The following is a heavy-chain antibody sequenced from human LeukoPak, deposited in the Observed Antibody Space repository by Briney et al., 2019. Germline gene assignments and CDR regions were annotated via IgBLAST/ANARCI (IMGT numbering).Heavy chain of an antibody. V-gene: IGHV1-8*01. J-gene: IGHJ3*02. CDR2: MNPNSGNT. CDR1: GYTFTSYD. CDR3: ARNFYGDYGHYAFDI. Sequence: ASVTVSCKASGYTFTSYDINWVRQATGQGLEWMGWMNPNSGNTGYAQKFQGRVTMTRNTSISTAYMELSSLRSEDTAVYYCARNFYGDYGHYAFDIWGQGTMVTVSS. D-gene: IGHD4-17*01.